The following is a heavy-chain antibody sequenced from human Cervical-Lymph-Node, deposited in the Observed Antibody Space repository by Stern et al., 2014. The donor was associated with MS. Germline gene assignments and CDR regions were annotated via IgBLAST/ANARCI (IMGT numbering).Heavy chain of an antibody. CDR3: AKEGDYVWGNYRAM. Sequence: VQLVQSGSELKKPGASVKVSCKTSGYTFTTYAINWVRQAPGQGLEWMGWINTHTGNPTYAQAFTGRFVFSLDTSISTAYLEISSLRAEDTAVYYCAKEGDYVWGNYRAMWGQGTLVTVSS. V-gene: IGHV7-4-1*02. D-gene: IGHD3-16*02. CDR1: GYTFTTYA. J-gene: IGHJ4*02. CDR2: INTHTGNP.